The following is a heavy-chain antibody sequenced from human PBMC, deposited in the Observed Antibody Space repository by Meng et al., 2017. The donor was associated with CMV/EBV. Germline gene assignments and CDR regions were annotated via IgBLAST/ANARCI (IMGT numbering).Heavy chain of an antibody. J-gene: IGHJ6*02. CDR1: GFTFSSYW. D-gene: IGHD5/OR15-5a*01. CDR2: INSDGSST. CDR3: AKDRGGLRVFDYYYYYYGMDV. Sequence: GESLKISCAASGFTFSSYWMHWVRQAPGKGLVWVSRINSDGSSTSYADSVKGRFTISRDNAKNTLYLQMNSLRAEDTAVYYCAKDRGGLRVFDYYYYYYGMDVWGQGTTVTVSS. V-gene: IGHV3-74*01.